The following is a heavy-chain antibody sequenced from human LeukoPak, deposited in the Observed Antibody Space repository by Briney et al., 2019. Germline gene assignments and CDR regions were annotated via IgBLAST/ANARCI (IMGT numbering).Heavy chain of an antibody. CDR3: AKGLSQIDSCWDY. Sequence: GGSLRLSCAASGFTFSSYAMSWVRQAPGKGLEWVSAISGSGGSTYHADSVKGRFTISRDNSKNTLYLQMNSLRAEDTAVYYCAKGLSQIDSCWDYWGQGTLVTVSS. D-gene: IGHD2-2*01. V-gene: IGHV3-23*01. CDR2: ISGSGGST. J-gene: IGHJ4*02. CDR1: GFTFSSYA.